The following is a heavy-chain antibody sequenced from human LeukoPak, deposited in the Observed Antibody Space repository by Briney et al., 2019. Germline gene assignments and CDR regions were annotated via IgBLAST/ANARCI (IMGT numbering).Heavy chain of an antibody. J-gene: IGHJ4*02. Sequence: GGSLRLSCAVSGLTFTNAWMSWVRQAPGKGLEWVGRIKSKTDGGTTDYAAPVKGRFTISRDDSKNTLNLQMNSLKTEDTAMYYCLGSFLGYWGQGTLVTVSS. CDR1: GLTFTNAW. V-gene: IGHV3-15*01. D-gene: IGHD1-26*01. CDR2: IKSKTDGGTT. CDR3: LGSFLGY.